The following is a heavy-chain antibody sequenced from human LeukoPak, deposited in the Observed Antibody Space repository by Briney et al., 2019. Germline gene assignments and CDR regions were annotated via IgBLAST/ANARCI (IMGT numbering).Heavy chain of an antibody. CDR1: GYTFTSYD. CDR2: MNPNSGNT. CDR3: ARDLIYSSSWYQLYYFDY. J-gene: IGHJ4*02. Sequence: ASVKVSCKASGYTFTSYDINWVRQATGQGLEWMGWMNPNSGNTGYAQKFQGRVTMTRNTSISTAYMELSSLRSEDTAVYYCARDLIYSSSWYQLYYFDYWGQGTLVTVSS. D-gene: IGHD6-13*01. V-gene: IGHV1-8*01.